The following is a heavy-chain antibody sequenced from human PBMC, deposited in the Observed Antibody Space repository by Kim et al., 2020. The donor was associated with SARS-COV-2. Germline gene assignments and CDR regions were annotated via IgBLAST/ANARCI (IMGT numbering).Heavy chain of an antibody. J-gene: IGHJ5*02. CDR2: IKQDGGQI. CDR1: GFSFDNYW. CDR3: ARIGYSSSCTDH. Sequence: GGSLRLSCVASGFSFDNYWMSWVRQAPGKGLEWVANIKQDGGQIYYLDSLKGRFTISRDNAKNSVYLQLNSLRAEDTAGYYCARIGYSSSCTDHWGQGTL. D-gene: IGHD6-13*01. V-gene: IGHV3-7*01.